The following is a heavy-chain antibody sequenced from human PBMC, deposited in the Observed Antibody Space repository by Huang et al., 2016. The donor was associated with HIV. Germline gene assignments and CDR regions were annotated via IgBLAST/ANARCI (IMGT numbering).Heavy chain of an antibody. V-gene: IGHV4-30-2*01. CDR3: ARSGYTYGFDY. CDR2: IYYSGGP. D-gene: IGHD5-18*01. CDR1: GGSISSGGYS. Sequence: QLLLQESVSGLVKPSQTLSLTFAVSGGSISSGGYSWSWIRQPPGKGLEWIVYIYYSGGPYNNPSRKSRVTFSVDRSKNQFSLNLSSVTAADTAVYFCARSGYTYGFDYWGQGTLVSVSS. J-gene: IGHJ4*02.